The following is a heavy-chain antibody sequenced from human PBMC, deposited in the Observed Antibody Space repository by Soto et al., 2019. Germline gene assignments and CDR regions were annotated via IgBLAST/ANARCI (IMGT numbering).Heavy chain of an antibody. V-gene: IGHV1-18*01. J-gene: IGHJ4*02. D-gene: IGHD3-10*01. CDR2: ISAYNGNT. CDR1: GYTFTSYG. Sequence: QVQLVQSGAEVKKPGASVKVSCKASGYTFTSYGISWVRQAPGQGLEWMGWISAYNGNTNYAQKLQGRVTMTTDTATSTAYMELRSLRSDDTAVYYCARDPRVYYYGSGSYRALDYWGQGTLVTVSS. CDR3: ARDPRVYYYGSGSYRALDY.